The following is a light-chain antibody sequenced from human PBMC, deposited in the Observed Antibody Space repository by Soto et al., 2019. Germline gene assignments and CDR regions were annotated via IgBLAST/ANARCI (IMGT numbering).Light chain of an antibody. CDR3: QQRSNWPLA. CDR1: QSVSSY. V-gene: IGKV3-11*01. J-gene: IGKJ4*01. Sequence: EIVLTQSPATLSLSPGERATLSYRASQSVSSYLAWYQQKSGQAPRLLIYDSSNRATGIAARFSGSGSGTDFTHSISSREPEDLAVYHCQQRSNWPLAFGGGTKVEIK. CDR2: DSS.